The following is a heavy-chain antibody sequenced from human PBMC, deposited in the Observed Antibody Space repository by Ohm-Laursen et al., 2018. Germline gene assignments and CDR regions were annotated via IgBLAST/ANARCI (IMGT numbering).Heavy chain of an antibody. CDR1: GGSISSYY. CDR2: ISDSGST. J-gene: IGHJ4*02. V-gene: IGHV4-59*01. D-gene: IGHD3-22*01. CDR3: ARAAMYYYDSSGNFFTY. Sequence: GTLSLTCTVSGGSISSYYWSWIRQPPGKGLEWIGYISDSGSTNYNPSLNSRGTISADTSKNQFSLKLSSVTAADTAVYYCARAAMYYYDSSGNFFTYWGQGTLVTVSS.